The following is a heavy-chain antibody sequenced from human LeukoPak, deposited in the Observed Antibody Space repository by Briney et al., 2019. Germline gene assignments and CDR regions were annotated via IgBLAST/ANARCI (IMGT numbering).Heavy chain of an antibody. CDR1: GYTFTGYH. CDR3: ASARLLFGPIDY. D-gene: IGHD2-21*01. V-gene: IGHV1-2*02. J-gene: IGHJ4*02. CDR2: INPNSGGT. Sequence: GASVKVSCKASGYTFTGYHMHWVRQAPGQGLEWMGWINPNSGGTNYARKFQGRVTMTRDTSISTAYMELSRLRSDDTAVYYCASARLLFGPIDYWGQGTLVTVSS.